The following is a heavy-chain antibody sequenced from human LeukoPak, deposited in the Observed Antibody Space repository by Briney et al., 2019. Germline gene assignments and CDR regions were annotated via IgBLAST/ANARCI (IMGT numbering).Heavy chain of an antibody. D-gene: IGHD1-26*01. CDR3: ARHRAASGTYQFDF. Sequence: GESLKISCETSGYTFTNYWIGWVRHMPGKGLEWMGIVYPGDSKTIYSPSFEGQVTISADKSIRIAYLQWSSLKASDTAMYYCARHRAASGTYQFDFWGQGTLVTVSS. CDR1: GYTFTNYW. V-gene: IGHV5-51*01. CDR2: VYPGDSKT. J-gene: IGHJ4*02.